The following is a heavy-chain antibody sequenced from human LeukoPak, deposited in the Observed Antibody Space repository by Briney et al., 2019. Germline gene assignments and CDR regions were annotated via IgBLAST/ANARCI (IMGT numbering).Heavy chain of an antibody. V-gene: IGHV4-59*01. Sequence: PPETLSLTCTVSGGSISSYYWSWIRQPPGKGLEWIGYIYYSGSTNYNPSLKSRVTISVDTSKNQFSLKLSSVTAADTAVYYCARDQTITPLDIWGQGTMVTVSS. J-gene: IGHJ3*02. CDR3: ARDQTITPLDI. D-gene: IGHD5-12*01. CDR2: IYYSGST. CDR1: GGSISSYY.